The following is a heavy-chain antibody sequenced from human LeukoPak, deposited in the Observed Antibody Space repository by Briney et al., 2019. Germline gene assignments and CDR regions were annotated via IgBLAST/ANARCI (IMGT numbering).Heavy chain of an antibody. V-gene: IGHV3-9*01. J-gene: IGHJ4*02. D-gene: IGHD3-10*01. CDR3: AGDRGLTAYYFDF. CDR2: VTWNSGTR. Sequence: GGSLRLSCVASGLTFVDHAMHWVGQAPGKGLEWVSGVTWNSGTRGYADSVKGRSTISRDNARNSLYLQMNSLRAEDTALYYCAGDRGLTAYYFDFWGQGTLVTVSS. CDR1: GLTFVDHA.